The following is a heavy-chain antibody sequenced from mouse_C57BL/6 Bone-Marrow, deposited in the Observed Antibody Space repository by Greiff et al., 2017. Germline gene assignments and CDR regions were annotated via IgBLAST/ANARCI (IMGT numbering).Heavy chain of an antibody. J-gene: IGHJ2*01. CDR2: IDPSDSYT. Sequence: QVQLQQPGAELVMPGASVKLSCKASGYTFTSYWMHWVKQRPGQGLEWIGEIDPSDSYTNYNQKFKGKATLTVEKSSSTAYMQLSSLTSEYSAVYCCERRLGHFDYWGQGTTLTVSS. V-gene: IGHV1-69*01. D-gene: IGHD4-1*01. CDR1: GYTFTSYW. CDR3: ERRLGHFDY.